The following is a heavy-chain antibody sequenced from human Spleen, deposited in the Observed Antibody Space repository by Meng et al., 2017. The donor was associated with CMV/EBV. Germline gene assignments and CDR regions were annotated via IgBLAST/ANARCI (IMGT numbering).Heavy chain of an antibody. Sequence: EVQLVEAGGGLLQPGGSLRLSCAATGFTVSRNYMSWVRQAQGKGLEWVSVIYSGGSTYYADSVKGRFTISRDNSKNTLYLQMNSLGAEDTAVYYCARVTVGATNYFDYWGQGTLVTVSS. CDR1: GFTVSRNY. J-gene: IGHJ4*02. CDR2: IYSGGST. V-gene: IGHV3-53*01. CDR3: ARVTVGATNYFDY. D-gene: IGHD1-26*01.